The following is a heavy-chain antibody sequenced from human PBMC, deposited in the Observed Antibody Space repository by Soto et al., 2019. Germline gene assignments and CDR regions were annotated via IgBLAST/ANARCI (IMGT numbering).Heavy chain of an antibody. CDR1: GGTFSSYA. J-gene: IGHJ5*02. CDR3: ARRGYCSGGSCYLNWFDP. D-gene: IGHD2-15*01. Sequence: GASVKVSCKASGGTFSSYAISWVRQAPGQGLEWMGGIIPIFGTANYAQKFQGRVTITADESTSTAYMELSSLRSEDTAVYYCARRGYCSGGSCYLNWFDPWGQGTLVTVSS. CDR2: IIPIFGTA. V-gene: IGHV1-69*13.